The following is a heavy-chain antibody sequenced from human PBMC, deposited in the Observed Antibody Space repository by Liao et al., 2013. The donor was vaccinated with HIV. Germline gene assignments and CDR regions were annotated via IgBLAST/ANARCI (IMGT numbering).Heavy chain of an antibody. D-gene: IGHD3-16*01. CDR2: INHSGST. J-gene: IGHJ4*02. CDR1: GGSFSGYY. CDR3: ASVPRGQLVNAYFDS. V-gene: IGHV4-34*01. Sequence: QVQLQQWGAGLLKPSETLSLTCAVYGGSFSGYYWSWIRQPPGKGLEWIGEINHSGSTNYNPSLKSRVTISVDTSKNQFSLKLSSVTGADTAVYYCASVPRGQLVNAYFDSWGRGTLVTVSS.